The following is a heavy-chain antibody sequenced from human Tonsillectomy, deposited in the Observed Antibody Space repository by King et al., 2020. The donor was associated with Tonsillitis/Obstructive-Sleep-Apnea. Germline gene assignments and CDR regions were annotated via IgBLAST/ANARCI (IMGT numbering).Heavy chain of an antibody. CDR1: GFTFSSYG. CDR2: ISYDGSNK. V-gene: IGHV3-30*18. Sequence: QLVQSGGGVVQPGRSLRLSCAVSGFTFSSYGMHWVRQAPGKGLEWVAVISYDGSNKNYADSVKGRFTISRDNSKNTLSLQMNSLRAEDTAVYYCAKVTLRFLSQPFDAFDIWGQGTMVTVSS. D-gene: IGHD3-3*01. CDR3: AKVTLRFLSQPFDAFDI. J-gene: IGHJ3*02.